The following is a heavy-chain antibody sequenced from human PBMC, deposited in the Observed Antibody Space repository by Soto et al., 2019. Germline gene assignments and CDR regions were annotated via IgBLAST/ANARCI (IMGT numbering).Heavy chain of an antibody. J-gene: IGHJ5*02. CDR2: IYHSGTT. CDR3: ARKTTVTTYWFDP. CDR1: DFSISSGHY. Sequence: SETLSLTCAVSDFSISSGHYWCWIRQPPGKGLEWIGSIYHSGTTYNNPSLKSRVTMSVDKSKNQFSLKLSSATAADTAVYYCARKTTVTTYWFDPWGQGTLVTVSS. D-gene: IGHD4-17*01. V-gene: IGHV4-38-2*01.